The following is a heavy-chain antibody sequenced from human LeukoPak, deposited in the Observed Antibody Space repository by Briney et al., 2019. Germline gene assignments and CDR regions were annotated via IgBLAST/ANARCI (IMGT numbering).Heavy chain of an antibody. CDR3: AKDLPADIVY. CDR2: ISWNSGSI. V-gene: IGHV3-9*01. CDR1: GFTFDDYA. Sequence: GRSLRLSCAASGFTFDDYAMHWVRQAPGKGLEWVSGISWNSGSIGYADSVKGRFTISRDNAKNSLYLQMNSLRAEDTAVYYCAKDLPADIVYWGQGTLVTVSS. J-gene: IGHJ4*02. D-gene: IGHD1-26*01.